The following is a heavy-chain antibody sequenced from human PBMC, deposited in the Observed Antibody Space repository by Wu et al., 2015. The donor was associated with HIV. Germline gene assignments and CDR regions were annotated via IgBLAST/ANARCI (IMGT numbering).Heavy chain of an antibody. CDR3: ARGPAIAAADLDL. D-gene: IGHD6-25*01. CDR1: GYIFTGYY. CDR2: VDPNTGAT. V-gene: IGHV1-2*02. Sequence: QVHLLQSGAEVRKPGASVKISCKSSGYIFTGYYLHWVRQAPGQGLQWVGYVDPNTGATKYAQRFLDRATMARDTSIRTAYMEVSRLGSDDTAVYFCARGPAIAAADLDLWGQGTLVIVSS. J-gene: IGHJ5*02.